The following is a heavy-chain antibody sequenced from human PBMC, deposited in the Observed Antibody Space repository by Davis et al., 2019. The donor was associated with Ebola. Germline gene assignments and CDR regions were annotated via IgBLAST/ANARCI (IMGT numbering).Heavy chain of an antibody. J-gene: IGHJ4*02. V-gene: IGHV3-33*01. CDR1: GFTFSSYG. Sequence: PGGSLRLSCAASGFTFSSYGMHWVRQGPGKGLEWVALIWYDGSNKYYADSVKGRFTISRDNSKNTLYLQMNSLRAEDTAVYYCARIHDGSAEDYWGQGTLVTVSS. D-gene: IGHD3-22*01. CDR3: ARIHDGSAEDY. CDR2: IWYDGSNK.